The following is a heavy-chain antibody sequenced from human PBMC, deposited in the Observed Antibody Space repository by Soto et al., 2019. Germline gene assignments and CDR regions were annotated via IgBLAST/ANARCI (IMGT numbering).Heavy chain of an antibody. CDR3: ARERDITGYIFRY. D-gene: IGHD3-9*01. V-gene: IGHV3-53*01. J-gene: IGHJ4*02. CDR1: GFTVSNNY. CDR2: IYARGTT. Sequence: PGGSLRLSCAASGFTVSNNYMTWVRQAPGKGLEWVSIIYARGTTYYADSVKGRFTISRDNSDNTLYLHMNNLRAEDTAMYYCARERDITGYIFRYWGQGPLVTFPS.